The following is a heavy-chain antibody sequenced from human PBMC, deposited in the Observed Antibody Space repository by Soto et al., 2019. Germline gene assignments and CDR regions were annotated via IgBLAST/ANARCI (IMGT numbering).Heavy chain of an antibody. Sequence: SVKVSCKASGGTFSSYAISWVRQAPGQGLEWMGGIIPIFGTANYAQKFQGRVTITADKSTSTAYMELSSLRSEDTAVYYCARERVAARPHYYYGMDVWGQGTTVTVS. V-gene: IGHV1-69*06. CDR2: IIPIFGTA. J-gene: IGHJ6*02. D-gene: IGHD6-6*01. CDR3: ARERVAARPHYYYGMDV. CDR1: GGTFSSYA.